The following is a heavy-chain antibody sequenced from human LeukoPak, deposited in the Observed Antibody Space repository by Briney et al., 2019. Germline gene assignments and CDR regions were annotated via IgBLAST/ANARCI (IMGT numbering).Heavy chain of an antibody. CDR2: ISSSGSTI. CDR3: ARASPGGQFDY. Sequence: GGSLRLSCAASGFTFSDYYMNWIRQAPGKGLEWVSCISSSGSTIYYADSVKGRFTVSRDNAKNSLFLQMSSLRAEDTAVYYCARASPGGQFDYWGQGTLVTVSS. CDR1: GFTFSDYY. D-gene: IGHD3-10*01. V-gene: IGHV3-11*01. J-gene: IGHJ4*02.